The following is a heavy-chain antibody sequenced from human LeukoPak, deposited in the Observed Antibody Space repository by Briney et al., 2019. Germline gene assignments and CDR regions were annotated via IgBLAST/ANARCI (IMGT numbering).Heavy chain of an antibody. CDR2: IYTSGST. J-gene: IGHJ4*02. CDR3: ASSFRGGGLFDY. CDR1: GGSIDSYVYY. D-gene: IGHD3-16*01. Sequence: SETLSLTCTVSGGSIDSYVYYWNWIRQPAGKGLEWIGRIYTSGSTNYNPSLKSRATISIDTSKNQFSLKLSSVTAADTAVYYCASSFRGGGLFDYWGQGTLVTVSS. V-gene: IGHV4-61*02.